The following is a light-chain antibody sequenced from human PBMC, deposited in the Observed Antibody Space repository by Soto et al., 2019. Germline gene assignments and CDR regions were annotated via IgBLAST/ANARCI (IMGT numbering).Light chain of an antibody. Sequence: QSALTQPASVSGSPGQSITISCIGTSSDVGGYNFVSWYQQHPGEAPKPIIFDVSHRPSGISTRFSGSKSGNTASLTISGLQAEDEADYYCSSYRIRSPPDYVFGTGTKVTVL. V-gene: IGLV2-14*03. J-gene: IGLJ1*01. CDR3: SSYRIRSPPDYV. CDR1: SSDVGGYNF. CDR2: DVS.